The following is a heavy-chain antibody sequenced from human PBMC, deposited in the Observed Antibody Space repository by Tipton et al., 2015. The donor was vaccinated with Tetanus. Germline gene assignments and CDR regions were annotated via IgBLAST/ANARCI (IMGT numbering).Heavy chain of an antibody. V-gene: IGHV1-69*01. Sequence: QLVQSGAEVKKPGSSVKVSCKTSGGSFSTYITSWARQAPGQGLEWMGGIIPGFRTANYAQKFQDRLTITADESTRTLNMELSSLRSDDTAVYYCGRDRDVFAGVVVIPAVMGQWGQGTPVAVSS. CDR2: IIPGFRTA. D-gene: IGHD2-15*01. CDR1: GGSFSTYI. CDR3: GRDRDVFAGVVVIPAVMGQ. J-gene: IGHJ4*02.